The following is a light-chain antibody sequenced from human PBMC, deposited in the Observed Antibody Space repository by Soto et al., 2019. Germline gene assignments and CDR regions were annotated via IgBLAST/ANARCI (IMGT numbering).Light chain of an antibody. CDR1: QSVSSNN. CDR2: GAS. CDR3: QQSYKMPS. J-gene: IGKJ5*01. V-gene: IGKV3-20*01. Sequence: EIVLTHSPGTLSLSPGERATLSCRASQSVSSNNLVWYQQKPGQAPRLLIYGASYRAAGIPDRFSGSGSGTDLTLTIGRLEPEDFGTYYCQQSYKMPSFGQGTRLEIK.